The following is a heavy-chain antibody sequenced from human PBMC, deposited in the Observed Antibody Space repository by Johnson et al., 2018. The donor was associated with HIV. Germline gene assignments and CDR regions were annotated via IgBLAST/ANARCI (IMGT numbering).Heavy chain of an antibody. CDR1: GFTFDDYA. J-gene: IGHJ3*02. Sequence: VQLVESGGGLVQPGRSLRLSCAASGFTFDDYAMHWVRQAPGKGLEWVSAINWNGGTTGYTDSLEGRFTISRDNAKNSLYMQMNSLRVDDTAVYYCARVRLEEDIFEAFDMWGLGTMVTVSS. CDR3: ARVRLEEDIFEAFDM. CDR2: INWNGGTT. V-gene: IGHV3-20*04. D-gene: IGHD2-15*01.